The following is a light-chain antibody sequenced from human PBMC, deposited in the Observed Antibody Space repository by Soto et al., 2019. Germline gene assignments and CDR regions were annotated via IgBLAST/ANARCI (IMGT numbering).Light chain of an antibody. CDR2: RDN. V-gene: IGLV1-47*01. CDR3: AAWDDSLSGVV. Sequence: QSVLTQAPSASGTPGQRVTISCFGSSSNIGSNYVCWYQQLPGTAPKLLIYRDNQRPSGVPDRFSGSKSGTSASLAISGLRSEDEADYYCAAWDDSLSGVVFGGGTKVTVL. J-gene: IGLJ2*01. CDR1: SSNIGSNY.